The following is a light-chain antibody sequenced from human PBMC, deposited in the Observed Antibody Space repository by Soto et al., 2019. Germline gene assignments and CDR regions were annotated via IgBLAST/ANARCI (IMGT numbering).Light chain of an antibody. Sequence: SYELTQPPSVSVAPGQTARITCGGNNSGSKSVHWYQQKPGQAPVLVVYDDSDRPSGIPERFSGSNSGNTATLTISRVEAGDEADYYCQVWDSSSDHNYVFGTGTKLTVL. CDR3: QVWDSSSDHNYV. CDR2: DDS. CDR1: NSGSKS. J-gene: IGLJ1*01. V-gene: IGLV3-21*02.